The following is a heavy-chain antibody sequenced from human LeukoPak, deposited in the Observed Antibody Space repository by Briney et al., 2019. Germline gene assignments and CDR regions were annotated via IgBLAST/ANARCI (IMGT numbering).Heavy chain of an antibody. CDR1: GGSFSGYY. V-gene: IGHV4-34*01. Sequence: SETLSLTCAVYGGSFSGYYWSWIRQSPGKGLEGIGEITPSVTTSYNPSLKSRVTISQDTSKTQFSLLLTSVTAADTAVYYCTRGGSMEADILTGYRAFDIWGQGTLVTVSS. CDR2: ITPSVTT. D-gene: IGHD3-9*01. CDR3: TRGGSMEADILTGYRAFDI. J-gene: IGHJ3*02.